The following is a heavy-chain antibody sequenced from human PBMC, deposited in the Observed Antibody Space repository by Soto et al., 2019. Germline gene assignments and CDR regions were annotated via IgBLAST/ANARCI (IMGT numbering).Heavy chain of an antibody. D-gene: IGHD2-8*01. CDR1: GGTFSDYT. CDR2: IIPILNIT. Sequence: QVQLVQSGAEVKKPGSSVKVSCKASGGTFSDYTISWVRQAPGLGLEWMGRIIPILNITNYAQRFQGRVTLPADQSTSTAYMELSSLRSEDTAVYYCATMVSPTWLDPWGQGTLVTVSS. J-gene: IGHJ5*02. V-gene: IGHV1-69*02. CDR3: ATMVSPTWLDP.